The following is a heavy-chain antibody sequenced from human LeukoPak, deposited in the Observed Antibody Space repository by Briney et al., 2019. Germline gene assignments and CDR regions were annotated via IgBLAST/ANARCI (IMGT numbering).Heavy chain of an antibody. CDR3: ARGRLAPRSGGGRDYYYGMDV. Sequence: PSETLSLTCAVYGGSFSGYYWSWIRQPPGKGLEWIGEINHSGGTNYNPSLRSRVTISVDSSKDQFSLKLTSVTAADTAVYYCARGRLAPRSGGGRDYYYGMDVWAKGPRSPSP. V-gene: IGHV4-34*01. D-gene: IGHD2-15*01. CDR2: INHSGGT. CDR1: GGSFSGYY. J-gene: IGHJ6*02.